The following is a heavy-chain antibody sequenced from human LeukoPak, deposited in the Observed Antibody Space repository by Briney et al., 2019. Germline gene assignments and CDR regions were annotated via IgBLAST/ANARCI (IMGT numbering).Heavy chain of an antibody. J-gene: IGHJ4*02. CDR2: INHSGST. CDR1: GESFSGYY. CDR3: ARGRPGYCSSTSCHAWGY. V-gene: IGHV4-34*01. Sequence: SETLSLTCAVYGESFSGYYWSWIRQPPGKGLEWIGEINHSGSTNYNPSLKSRVTISVDTSKNQFSLKLSSVTAADTAVYYCARGRPGYCSSTSCHAWGYWGQGTLVTVSS. D-gene: IGHD2-2*01.